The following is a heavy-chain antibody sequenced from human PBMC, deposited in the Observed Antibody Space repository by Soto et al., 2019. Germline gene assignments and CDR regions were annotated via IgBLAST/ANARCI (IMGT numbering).Heavy chain of an antibody. V-gene: IGHV3-21*01. CDR3: VRLTSRASYFDS. J-gene: IGHJ4*02. D-gene: IGHD2-2*01. CDR2: SSSSGSYI. Sequence: PGGSLRLSCAASGFTFSTFNMDWVRQASGKGLEWVSSSSSSGSYISYADSVKGRFTLSRDNAKNSPELQMDSLRAEDTAGYYCVRLTSRASYFDSWGQGAPVTVSS. CDR1: GFTFSTFN.